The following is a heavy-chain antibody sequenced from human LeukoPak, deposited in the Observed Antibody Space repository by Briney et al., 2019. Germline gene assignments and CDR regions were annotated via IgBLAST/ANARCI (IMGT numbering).Heavy chain of an antibody. Sequence: ASVKVSCKASGYTFTSYGISWVRQAPGQGLEWMGWISAYNGNTNYAQKLQGRVTMTTDTSTSTAYMELRSLRSGDTAVYYCARKPYSGYDVDYWGQGTLVTVSS. V-gene: IGHV1-18*01. J-gene: IGHJ4*02. D-gene: IGHD5-12*01. CDR2: ISAYNGNT. CDR3: ARKPYSGYDVDY. CDR1: GYTFTSYG.